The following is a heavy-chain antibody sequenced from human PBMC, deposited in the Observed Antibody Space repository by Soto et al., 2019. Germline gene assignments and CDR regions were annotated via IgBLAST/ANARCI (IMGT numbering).Heavy chain of an antibody. CDR2: IWYDGTNK. V-gene: IGHV3-33*01. Sequence: GGSLRLSCAASGFTFSSYGMHWVRQAPGKGLEWVAVIWYDGTNKYQADSVKGRFTMSRDNSKNTLYLQMNSLRAEDTAVYYCARDYCSGGSCYGPAYYMDVWGKGTTVTVSS. D-gene: IGHD2-15*01. CDR3: ARDYCSGGSCYGPAYYMDV. CDR1: GFTFSSYG. J-gene: IGHJ6*03.